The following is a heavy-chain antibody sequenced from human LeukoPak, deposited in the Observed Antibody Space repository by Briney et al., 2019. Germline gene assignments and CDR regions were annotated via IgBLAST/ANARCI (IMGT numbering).Heavy chain of an antibody. V-gene: IGHV1-2*02. CDR2: INPNSGGT. Sequence: ASVKVSCKASGYTFTGYYMHWVRQAPGQGLEWMGWINPNSGGTNYAQKFQGRVTITTDESTSTAYMELSSLRSEDTAVYYCARWVGSNYDHYYYYMDVWGKGTTVTVSS. CDR3: ARWVGSNYDHYYYYMDV. J-gene: IGHJ6*03. D-gene: IGHD4-11*01. CDR1: GYTFTGYY.